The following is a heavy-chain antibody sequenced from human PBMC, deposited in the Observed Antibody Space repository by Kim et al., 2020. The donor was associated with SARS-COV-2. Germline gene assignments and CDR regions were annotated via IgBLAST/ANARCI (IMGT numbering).Heavy chain of an antibody. CDR2: ET. Sequence: ETRYSPSFQGQVTISADKSISTAYLQWSSLKASDTAMYYCARHGGSYLYWGQGTLVTVSS. CDR3: ARHGGSYLY. J-gene: IGHJ4*02. V-gene: IGHV5-51*01. D-gene: IGHD1-26*01.